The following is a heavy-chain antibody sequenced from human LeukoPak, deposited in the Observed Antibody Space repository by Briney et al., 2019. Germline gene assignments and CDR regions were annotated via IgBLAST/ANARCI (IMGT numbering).Heavy chain of an antibody. CDR1: GFPFSIHG. V-gene: IGHV3-23*01. CDR2: ISPGGGPT. CDR3: AKDGAWLRFDD. Sequence: GGSLRLSCAGSGFPFSIHGMYWVRPAPGKGLEGVSGISPGGGPTYYADSVKGRFTISRDDSKNTLYLQMNNLRAEDTAVYYCAKDGAWLRFDDWGQGILVTVSS. J-gene: IGHJ4*02. D-gene: IGHD5-12*01.